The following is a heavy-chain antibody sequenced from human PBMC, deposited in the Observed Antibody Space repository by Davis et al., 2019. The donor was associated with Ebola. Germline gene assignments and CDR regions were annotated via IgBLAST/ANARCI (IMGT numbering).Heavy chain of an antibody. CDR3: AKDFGGPVDS. CDR2: MSFDGYSK. CDR1: FTFSNTI. V-gene: IGHV3-30*18. Sequence: PGGSLRLSCSFTFSNTIIHWVRQAPGEGLEWVAAMSFDGYSKYYANSVRGRFTISRDTAKNTLFLQMNSLRAEDTAIYYCAKDFGGPVDSWGQGTLVTVSS. D-gene: IGHD3-3*01. J-gene: IGHJ4*02.